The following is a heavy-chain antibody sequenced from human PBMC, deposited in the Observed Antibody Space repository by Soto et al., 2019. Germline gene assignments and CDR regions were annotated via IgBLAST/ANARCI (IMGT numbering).Heavy chain of an antibody. J-gene: IGHJ4*02. V-gene: IGHV1-18*01. D-gene: IGHD2-2*01. CDR1: GYTFTSYS. CDR2: ISAYNGNT. CDR3: ARAYCSSTSCYFAY. Sequence: ASVKVSCKASGYTFTSYSISWVPQAPGQGLEWMGWISAYNGNTNYAQKLQGRVTMTTDTSTSTAYMELRSLRSDDTAVYYCARAYCSSTSCYFAYCGQGTLVTVS.